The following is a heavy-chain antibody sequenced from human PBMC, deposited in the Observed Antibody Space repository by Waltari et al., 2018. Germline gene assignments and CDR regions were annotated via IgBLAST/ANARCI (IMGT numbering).Heavy chain of an antibody. V-gene: IGHV4-39*01. CDR1: GDSISSSSYY. J-gene: IGHJ4*02. D-gene: IGHD2-15*01. Sequence: QVQLHESGPGLVKPSETLSLTCTVSGDSISSSSYYWGWVRQPPGKGLEWIGNMYYSGSTYYNPSLKSRVTISGDTSKSQFSLKLSSVTAADTSMYYCVRHARTTSGGKHFDHWGQGMLVTVSP. CDR2: MYYSGST. CDR3: VRHARTTSGGKHFDH.